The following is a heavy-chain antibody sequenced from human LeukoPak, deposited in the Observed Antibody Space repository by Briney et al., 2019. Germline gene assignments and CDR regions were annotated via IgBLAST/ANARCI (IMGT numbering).Heavy chain of an antibody. D-gene: IGHD4-11*01. V-gene: IGHV4-38-2*01. CDR3: ARAYSRTPGDYYFDS. CDR2: IYRNGYT. CDR1: GFFISSGYY. Sequence: PSETLSLTCAVSGFFISSGYYWGWLRQPPGKGLEGIASIYRNGYTFYKTYLQSRVTISVGTSRNRISLQLGSATAAGTAVYSCARAYSRTPGDYYFDSWGQGTVVTVSS. J-gene: IGHJ4*02.